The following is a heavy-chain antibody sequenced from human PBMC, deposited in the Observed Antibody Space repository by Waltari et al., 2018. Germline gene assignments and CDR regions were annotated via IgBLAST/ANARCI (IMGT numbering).Heavy chain of an antibody. V-gene: IGHV3-33*01. CDR3: ARDRSSDFYYGMDV. D-gene: IGHD2-21*01. Sequence: QEQLVESGGGVVQAGRSLRLAVAASGFSFNDDTMNGVRQDPGKGPEWVAVMWFDGSIKYYGDSVKGRFTISRDDSKSTLYLQMNNLRVEDTAVYYCARDRSSDFYYGMDVWGQGTTGTVSS. J-gene: IGHJ6*02. CDR2: MWFDGSIK. CDR1: GFSFNDDT.